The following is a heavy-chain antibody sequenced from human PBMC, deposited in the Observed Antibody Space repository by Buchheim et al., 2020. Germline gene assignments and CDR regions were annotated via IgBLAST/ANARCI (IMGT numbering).Heavy chain of an antibody. CDR1: GGSVSSGSHY. CDR3: ARVARSSGIDY. CDR2: VYYNGGT. D-gene: IGHD3-22*01. V-gene: IGHV4-61*01. J-gene: IGHJ4*02. Sequence: QVQLQESGPGLVKPSETLSLTCTVSGGSVSSGSHYWSWVRQPPGKGLEWIGYVYYNGGTNYNPSLKSRVTISIDTSTEQFSLRLSSVSAADTAAYYCARVARSSGIDYWGQGTL.